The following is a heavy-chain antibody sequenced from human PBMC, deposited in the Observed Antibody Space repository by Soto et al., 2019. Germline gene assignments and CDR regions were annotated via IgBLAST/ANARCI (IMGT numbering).Heavy chain of an antibody. D-gene: IGHD6-6*01. V-gene: IGHV4-31*03. CDR2: IYYSGST. CDR1: GGSIRSGGYY. CDR3: ARAPIRTDDSSPPYYFDY. J-gene: IGHJ4*02. Sequence: SETLSLTCTVSGGSIRSGGYYWSWIRQHPGKGLEWIGYIYYSGSTYYNPSLKSRVTISVDTSKNQFSLKLSSVTAADTAVYYCARAPIRTDDSSPPYYFDYWGQGTLVTVSS.